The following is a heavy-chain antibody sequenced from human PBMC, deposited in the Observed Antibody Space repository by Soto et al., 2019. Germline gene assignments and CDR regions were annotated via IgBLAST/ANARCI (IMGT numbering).Heavy chain of an antibody. CDR3: ARARLTSYFDY. D-gene: IGHD1-1*01. Sequence: GGSLRLSCAASGFTFSSFPMSWVRQASGKGLEWVSAIWCSGSSKYYADSVKGRFTISRDNSKNTLYLQMNSLRAEDTAVFYWARARLTSYFDYWGQGTLVTVSS. CDR1: GFTFSSFP. V-gene: IGHV3-23*05. CDR2: IWCSGSSK. J-gene: IGHJ4*02.